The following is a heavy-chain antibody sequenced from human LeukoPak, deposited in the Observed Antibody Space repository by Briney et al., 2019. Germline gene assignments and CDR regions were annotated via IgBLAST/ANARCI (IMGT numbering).Heavy chain of an antibody. CDR2: IPPYGIF. CDR3: ARGRDRSKAGDH. CDR1: GGSCNDYY. J-gene: IGHJ4*02. V-gene: IGHV4-34*01. Sequence: SETLSLTCAVYGGSCNDYYCSWIRQPPGKGLEWIGEIPPYGIFYYNSSLMSRVTISIDTSKSQFSLRLTSVTAADTAFYYCARGRDRSKAGDHWGQGSLVTVSS. D-gene: IGHD5-24*01.